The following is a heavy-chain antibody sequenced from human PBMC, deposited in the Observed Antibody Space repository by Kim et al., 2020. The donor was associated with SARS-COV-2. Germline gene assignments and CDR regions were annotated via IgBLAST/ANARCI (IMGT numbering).Heavy chain of an antibody. V-gene: IGHV3-23*01. CDR1: GFTFNDYG. Sequence: GGSLRLSCAASGFTFNDYGMSWVRQSPGKGLEWVSAISPTGDASDYADSVRGRLTISRDSSKNTLYLQMSSVSAEDTALYYCARGYYVVDYWGQGTQVTV. J-gene: IGHJ4*02. D-gene: IGHD3-10*01. CDR2: ISPTGDAS. CDR3: ARGYYVVDY.